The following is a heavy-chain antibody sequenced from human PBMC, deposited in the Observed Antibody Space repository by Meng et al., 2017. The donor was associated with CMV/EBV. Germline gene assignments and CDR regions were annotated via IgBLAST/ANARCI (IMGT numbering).Heavy chain of an antibody. J-gene: IGHJ6*02. CDR2: ISSSGSTI. CDR3: AREGEVTIFGVVIYYYYGMDV. Sequence: GGSLRLSCAASGFTFSSHEMNWVRQAPGKGLEWVSYISSSGSTIYYADSVKGRCTISRDNAKNSLYLQMNSLRAEDTAVYYCAREGEVTIFGVVIYYYYGMDVWGQGTTVTVSS. V-gene: IGHV3-48*03. D-gene: IGHD3-3*01. CDR1: GFTFSSHE.